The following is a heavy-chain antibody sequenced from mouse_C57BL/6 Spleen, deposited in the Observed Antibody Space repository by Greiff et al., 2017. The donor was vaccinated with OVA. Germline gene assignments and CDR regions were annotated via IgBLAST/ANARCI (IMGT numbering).Heavy chain of an antibody. D-gene: IGHD2-12*01. Sequence: VKLVESGAELVKPGASVKLSCKASGYTFTEYTIHWVKQRSGQGLEWIGWFYPGSGSIKYNEKFKDKATLTADKSSSTVYMELSRLTSEDSAVYFCARHEEGSYSSYYFDYWGQGTTLTVSS. J-gene: IGHJ2*01. CDR3: ARHEEGSYSSYYFDY. CDR1: GYTFTEYT. CDR2: FYPGSGSI. V-gene: IGHV1-62-2*01.